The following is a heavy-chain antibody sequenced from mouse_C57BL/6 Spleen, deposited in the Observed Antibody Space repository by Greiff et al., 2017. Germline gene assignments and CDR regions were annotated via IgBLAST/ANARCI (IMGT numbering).Heavy chain of an antibody. J-gene: IGHJ2*01. CDR3: ARRLPYDYDVYFDY. Sequence: ESGAELVKPGASVKLSCKASGYTFTEYTIHWVKQRSGQGLEWMGWFYPGSGSIKYNEKFKDKATLTADKSSSTVYMELSRWPSEDSAVYCSARRLPYDYDVYFDYWCHGTPLTVSS. V-gene: IGHV1-62-2*01. CDR1: GYTFTEYT. CDR2: FYPGSGSI. D-gene: IGHD2-4*01.